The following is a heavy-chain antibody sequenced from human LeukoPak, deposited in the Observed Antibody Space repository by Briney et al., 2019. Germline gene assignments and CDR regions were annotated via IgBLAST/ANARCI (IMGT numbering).Heavy chain of an antibody. J-gene: IGHJ5*02. CDR2: IYTSGST. CDR3: AREGLNMVRGVIPKEAWGWFDP. V-gene: IGHV4-4*07. D-gene: IGHD3-10*01. Sequence: SETLSLTCTVSGGSISSYYWTWIRQPAGKGLEWIGRIYTSGSTNYNPSLKSRVTISVDTSKNQFSLKLSSVTAADTAVYYCAREGLNMVRGVIPKEAWGWFDPWGQGTLVTVSS. CDR1: GGSISSYY.